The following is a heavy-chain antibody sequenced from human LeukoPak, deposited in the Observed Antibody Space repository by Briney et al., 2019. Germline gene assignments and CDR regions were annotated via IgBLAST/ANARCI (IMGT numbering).Heavy chain of an antibody. D-gene: IGHD6-13*01. J-gene: IGHJ6*03. Sequence: QAGGSLRLSCTASGFTFGDYAMSWVRQAPGKGLEWVGFIRSKAYGGTTEYAASVKGRFTISRDDSKSIAYLQMNSLKTEDTAVYYCTRDPDIAAAVHYYYMDVWGKGTTVTVSS. CDR1: GFTFGDYA. V-gene: IGHV3-49*04. CDR2: IRSKAYGGTT. CDR3: TRDPDIAAAVHYYYMDV.